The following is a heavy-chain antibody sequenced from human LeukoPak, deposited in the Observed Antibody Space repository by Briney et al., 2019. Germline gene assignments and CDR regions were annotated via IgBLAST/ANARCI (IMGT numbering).Heavy chain of an antibody. D-gene: IGHD1-26*01. CDR3: AKDLVGARGYFDY. Sequence: GGSLRLSCAASGFTFSTYAMSRVRQAPGKGLEWVAVISYDGSNKYYADSVKGRFTISRDNSKNTLYLQMNSLRAEDTAVYYCAKDLVGARGYFDYWGQGTLVTVSS. CDR2: ISYDGSNK. J-gene: IGHJ4*02. V-gene: IGHV3-30*18. CDR1: GFTFSTYA.